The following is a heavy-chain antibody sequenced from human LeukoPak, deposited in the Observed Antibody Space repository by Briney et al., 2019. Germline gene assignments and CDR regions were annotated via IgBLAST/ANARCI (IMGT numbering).Heavy chain of an antibody. V-gene: IGHV3-7*03. CDR3: AKEAYCSGGSCYGGEGY. D-gene: IGHD2-15*01. J-gene: IGHJ4*02. CDR1: GFTFSRYW. Sequence: GGSLRLSCVGSGFTFSRYWMSWVRQAPGKGLEWVANINQDGSEKYYVDSVKGRFTISRDNSKNTLYLQMNSLRAEDTAVYYCAKEAYCSGGSCYGGEGYWGQGTLVTVSS. CDR2: INQDGSEK.